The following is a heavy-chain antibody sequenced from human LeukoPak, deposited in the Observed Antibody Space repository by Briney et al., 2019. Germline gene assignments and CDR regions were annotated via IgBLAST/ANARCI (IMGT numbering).Heavy chain of an antibody. V-gene: IGHV1-24*01. D-gene: IGHD3-16*02. CDR2: FDPEDGKT. CDR3: ATAGPLRLGELSLPDPFDY. J-gene: IGHJ4*02. Sequence: GASVKVSCKVSGYTLTELSMHWVRQAPGKGLEWMGGFDPEDGKTIYAQKFQGRVTMTEDTSTDTAYMELSSLRSEDTAVYYCATAGPLRLGELSLPDPFDYWGQGTLVTVSS. CDR1: GYTLTELS.